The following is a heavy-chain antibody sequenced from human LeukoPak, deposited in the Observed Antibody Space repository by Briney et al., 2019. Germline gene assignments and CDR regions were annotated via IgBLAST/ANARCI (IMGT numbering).Heavy chain of an antibody. Sequence: ASVKVSCKASGYTFTSYGISWVRQAPGQGLEWMGWISAYNGNTDYAQKLQGRVTMTTDTSTSTAYMELRSLRSDDTAVHYCARDLIDASRYSSGYPESGYWGQGTLVTVSS. V-gene: IGHV1-18*01. CDR1: GYTFTSYG. J-gene: IGHJ4*02. D-gene: IGHD3-22*01. CDR3: ARDLIDASRYSSGYPESGY. CDR2: ISAYNGNT.